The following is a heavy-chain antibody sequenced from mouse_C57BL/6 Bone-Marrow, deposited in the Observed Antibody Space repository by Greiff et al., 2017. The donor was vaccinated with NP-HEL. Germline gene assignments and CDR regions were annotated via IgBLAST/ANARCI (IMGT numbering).Heavy chain of an antibody. CDR2: SRNKANDYTT. Sequence: EVQVVESGGGLVQSGRSLRLSCATSGFTFSDFYMEWVRQAPGKGLEWIAASRNKANDYTTEYSASVKGRFIVSRDTSQSILYLQMNALRAEDTAIYYCARENWDGFDYWGQGTTLTVSS. V-gene: IGHV7-1*01. J-gene: IGHJ2*01. D-gene: IGHD4-1*01. CDR3: ARENWDGFDY. CDR1: GFTFSDFY.